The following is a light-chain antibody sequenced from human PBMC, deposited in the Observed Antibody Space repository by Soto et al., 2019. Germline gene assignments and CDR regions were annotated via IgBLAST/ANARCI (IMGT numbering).Light chain of an antibody. CDR2: AAS. CDR3: QQTYSAPHT. V-gene: IGKV1-39*01. CDR1: QSISSY. Sequence: DIQMTQSPSSLSASVGDRVTITCRASQSISSYLNWYQQKPGKAPKLLINAASSLQSGVPSRFTGSASGTDFTLTISTLQPEDFAAYYCQQTYSAPHTFGGGTKVDIK. J-gene: IGKJ4*01.